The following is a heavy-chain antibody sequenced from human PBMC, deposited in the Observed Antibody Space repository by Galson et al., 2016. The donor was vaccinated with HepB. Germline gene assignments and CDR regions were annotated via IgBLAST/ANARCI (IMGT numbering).Heavy chain of an antibody. CDR1: GGSIXXXNW. CDR3: ARAFSGWNLDY. D-gene: IGHD6-19*01. J-gene: IGHJ4*02. V-gene: IGHV4-4*02. CDR2: IXXXGDX. Sequence: SETLSLTCAVSGGSIXXXNWXXXVRXXPGXXXEWXXXIXXXGDXXXNPXXKSRVTISLDKPNXXXSLKLNSVTAADTXVYYCARAFSGWNLDYWGQGTLXTVX.